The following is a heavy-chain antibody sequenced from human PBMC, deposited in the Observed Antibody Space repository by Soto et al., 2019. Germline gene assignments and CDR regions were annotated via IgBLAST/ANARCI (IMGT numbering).Heavy chain of an antibody. V-gene: IGHV1-69*13. J-gene: IGHJ6*02. CDR1: GGTFSSYA. D-gene: IGHD6-6*01. CDR2: IIPIFGTA. Sequence: SVKVSCKASGGTFSSYAISWVRQAPGQGLEWMGGIIPIFGTANYAQKSQGRVTITADESTSTAYMELSSLRSEDTAVYYCARDLSDSSSYRRYYYGMDVWGQGTTVTVSS. CDR3: ARDLSDSSSYRRYYYGMDV.